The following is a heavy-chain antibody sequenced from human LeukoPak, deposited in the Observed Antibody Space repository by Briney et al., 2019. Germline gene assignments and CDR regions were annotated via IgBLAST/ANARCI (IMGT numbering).Heavy chain of an antibody. CDR3: ARDHFDWLVPIKRYNWFDP. Sequence: PGGSLRLSCAASGFTFSSYAMHWVRQAPGKGLEWVAVISYDGSNKYYADSVKGRFIISRDNSKNTLYLQMNSLRAEDTAVYYCARDHFDWLVPIKRYNWFDPWGQGTLVTVSS. J-gene: IGHJ5*02. V-gene: IGHV3-30*04. CDR1: GFTFSSYA. D-gene: IGHD3-9*01. CDR2: ISYDGSNK.